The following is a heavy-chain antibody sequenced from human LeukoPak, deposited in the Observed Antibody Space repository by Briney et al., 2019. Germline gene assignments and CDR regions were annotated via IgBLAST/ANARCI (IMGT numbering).Heavy chain of an antibody. CDR3: ARRARTERGGSFDP. CDR2: IYYSGSN. Sequence: SETLSLTCTVSGGSISSYYWSWIRQPPGKGLEWIGYIYYSGSNNYNPSLKSRVTISVDTSKNQFSLKLSSVTAADTAVYYCARRARTERGGSFDPWGQGTLVTVSS. J-gene: IGHJ5*02. D-gene: IGHD1-1*01. CDR1: GGSISSYY. V-gene: IGHV4-59*08.